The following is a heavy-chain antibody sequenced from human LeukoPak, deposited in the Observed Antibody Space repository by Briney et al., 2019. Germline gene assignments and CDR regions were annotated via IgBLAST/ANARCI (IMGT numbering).Heavy chain of an antibody. J-gene: IGHJ4*02. D-gene: IGHD2-8*02. CDR1: GFTFNDYA. V-gene: IGHV3-9*01. Sequence: SLRLSCAASGFTFNDYAMHWVRQAPGKGLEWVSGIFGKNGAKGHADSVKGRFTISRDNANNSLYLQMNSLRPDDTALYYCTYDNSPGGLEYWGQGTLVTVSS. CDR3: TYDNSPGGLEY. CDR2: IFGKNGAK.